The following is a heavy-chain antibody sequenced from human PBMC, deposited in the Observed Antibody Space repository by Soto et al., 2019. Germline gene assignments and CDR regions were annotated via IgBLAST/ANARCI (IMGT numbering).Heavy chain of an antibody. CDR1: GYTFTSYC. J-gene: IGHJ5*02. D-gene: IGHD2-2*01. CDR3: ARADIVGVPAHNWFDP. CDR2: ISAYNGNT. V-gene: IGHV1-18*01. Sequence: GASVKVSCKASGYTFTSYCISWVRHAPGQGLEWMGWISAYNGNTNYAQKLQGRVTMTTDTSTSTAYMELRSLRSDDTAVYYCARADIVGVPAHNWFDPWGQGTLVTVSS.